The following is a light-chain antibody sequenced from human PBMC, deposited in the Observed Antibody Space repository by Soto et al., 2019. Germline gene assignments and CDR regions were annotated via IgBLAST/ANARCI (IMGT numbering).Light chain of an antibody. J-gene: IGKJ1*01. CDR3: QQYNSYPCT. V-gene: IGKV1-5*03. CDR2: EAS. CDR1: QSISSW. Sequence: DIEMTQSPSTLSVSVGDRVTITCRASQSISSWLAWYQQKPGKAPKLLLYEASSLESGVPTGSGGSGSGPEFTLPISSLQPEDFATNYFQQYNSYPCTFGQGTKVEIK.